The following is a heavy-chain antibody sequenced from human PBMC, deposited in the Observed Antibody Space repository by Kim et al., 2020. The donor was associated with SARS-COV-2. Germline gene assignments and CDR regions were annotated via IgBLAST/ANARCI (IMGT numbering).Heavy chain of an antibody. CDR1: GGSMSSHY. V-gene: IGHV4-59*11. J-gene: IGHJ6*02. CDR3: ARDRSGSDYYYHGMDV. D-gene: IGHD3-3*01. Sequence: SETLSLTCAVSGGSMSSHYWGWIRQPPGKGPEWIGCIYYSGTINYNPSLKSRVTISVDTSKNQFSLKLNSVTAADTAVYYCARDRSGSDYYYHGMDVWGRGTTVTVSS. CDR2: IYYSGTI.